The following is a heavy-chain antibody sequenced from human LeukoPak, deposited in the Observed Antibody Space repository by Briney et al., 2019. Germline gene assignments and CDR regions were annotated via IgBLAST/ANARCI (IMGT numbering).Heavy chain of an antibody. Sequence: SETLSLTCIVSGGSISSYYWTWIRQPPGKGLECIGYIYYSGRTNYSPSLKSRVTISVDTSKNQFSLKLSSVTAADTAVYYCARGRGYSYVDFDYWGQGTLVTVSS. CDR3: ARGRGYSYVDFDY. J-gene: IGHJ4*02. CDR1: GGSISSYY. V-gene: IGHV4-59*01. D-gene: IGHD5-18*01. CDR2: IYYSGRT.